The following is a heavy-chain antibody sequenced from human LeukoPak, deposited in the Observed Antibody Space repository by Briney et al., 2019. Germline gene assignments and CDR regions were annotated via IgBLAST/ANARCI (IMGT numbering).Heavy chain of an antibody. CDR3: ARGAIVVVPAAIRGDCVY. J-gene: IGHJ4*02. Sequence: GGSLRLSCAASGFTFSSYAMHWVRQAPGKGLEWVAVISYDGSNKYYADSVKGRFTISRDNSKNTLYLQMNSLRAEDTAVYYCARGAIVVVPAAIRGDCVYWGQGTLVTVSS. CDR2: ISYDGSNK. CDR1: GFTFSSYA. D-gene: IGHD2-2*02. V-gene: IGHV3-30-3*01.